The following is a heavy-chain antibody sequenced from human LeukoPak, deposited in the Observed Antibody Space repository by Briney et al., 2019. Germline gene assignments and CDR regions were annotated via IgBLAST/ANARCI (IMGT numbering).Heavy chain of an antibody. D-gene: IGHD6-19*01. Sequence: SETLSLTCTVSGGSISSSSYYWGWIRPPPGKGLEWIGSIYYSGSTYYNPSLKSRVTISVDTSKNQFSLKLSSVTAADTAVYYCASRRQWRLPGWGKFDYWGQGTLVTVSS. V-gene: IGHV4-39*01. J-gene: IGHJ4*02. CDR2: IYYSGST. CDR3: ASRRQWRLPGWGKFDY. CDR1: GGSISSSSYY.